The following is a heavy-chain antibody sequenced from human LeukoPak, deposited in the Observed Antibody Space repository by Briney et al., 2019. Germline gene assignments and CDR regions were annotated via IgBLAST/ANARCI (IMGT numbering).Heavy chain of an antibody. CDR1: GYTFTSYW. Sequence: GESLKISCKGSGYTFTSYWIAWVRQMPGKGLEWMGIIYPGDSDTSYSPSFQGQVTISADKSISTAYLQWRSLKASDTAMYYCARGHSGYYIYYWGQGTLVTVSS. CDR2: IYPGDSDT. D-gene: IGHD3-22*01. J-gene: IGHJ4*02. CDR3: ARGHSGYYIYY. V-gene: IGHV5-51*01.